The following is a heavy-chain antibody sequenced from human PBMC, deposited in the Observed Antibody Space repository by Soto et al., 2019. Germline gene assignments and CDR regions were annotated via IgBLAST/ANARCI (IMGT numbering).Heavy chain of an antibody. J-gene: IGHJ4*01. CDR2: FDVGNGDT. D-gene: IGHD3-22*01. CDR1: GYIFTNYG. Sequence: ASVKVSCKASGYIFTNYGIHWVRQAPGQRLEWMGWFDVGNGDTKYSQKFQDRLTITTDTSARTAYMELSSLRSEDTAVYYCARVYYDSSGYTDYWG. V-gene: IGHV1-3*01. CDR3: ARVYYDSSGYTDY.